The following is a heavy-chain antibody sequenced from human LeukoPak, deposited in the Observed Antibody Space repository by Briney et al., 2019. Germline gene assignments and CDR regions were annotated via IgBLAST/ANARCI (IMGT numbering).Heavy chain of an antibody. V-gene: IGHV1-2*02. J-gene: IGHJ6*02. CDR1: GYTFTGYY. CDR3: ARVYGDYSYYYYGMDV. CDR2: INPNSGGT. Sequence: ASVKVSSKASGYTFTGYYMHWVRQAPGQGLEWMGWINPNSGGTNYAQKFQGRVTMTRDTSISTAYMELSRLRSDDTAVYYCARVYGDYSYYYYGMDVWGQGTTVTVSS. D-gene: IGHD4-17*01.